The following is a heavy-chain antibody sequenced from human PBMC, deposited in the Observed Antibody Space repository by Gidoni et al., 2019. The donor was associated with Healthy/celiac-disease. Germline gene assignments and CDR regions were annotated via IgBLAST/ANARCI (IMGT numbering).Heavy chain of an antibody. Sequence: QVQLVESGGGVVQPGRSLRLSCAASGFTFSSYGMHWVRQAPGQGLEWVAVISYDGSNKYYADSVKGRFTISRDNSKNTLYLQMNSLRAEDTAVYYCAKDSRSGWSFDYWGQGTLVTVSS. CDR3: AKDSRSGWSFDY. CDR1: GFTFSSYG. CDR2: ISYDGSNK. D-gene: IGHD6-19*01. V-gene: IGHV3-30*18. J-gene: IGHJ4*02.